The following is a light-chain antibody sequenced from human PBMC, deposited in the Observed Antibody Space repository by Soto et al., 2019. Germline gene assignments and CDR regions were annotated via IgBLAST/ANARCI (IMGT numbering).Light chain of an antibody. CDR1: SSDLGGYNF. J-gene: IGLJ2*01. V-gene: IGLV2-14*01. Sequence: QPASVSGSPGQSITISCTGTSSDLGGYNFVSWYQHHPGKAPKLMIYEVSNRPSGVSNRFSGSKSGNTASLTISGLQAEDEADYYCSSYRSSRTVIFGGGTKLT. CDR2: EVS. CDR3: SSYRSSRTVI.